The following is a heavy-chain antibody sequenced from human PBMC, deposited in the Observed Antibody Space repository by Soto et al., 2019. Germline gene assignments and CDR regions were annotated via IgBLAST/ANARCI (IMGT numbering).Heavy chain of an antibody. CDR2: ISGSGAYT. CDR3: ARDRHPYSTKYYFDY. D-gene: IGHD2-2*01. CDR1: GFTFSTYA. Sequence: QSGGSLRLSCAASGFTFSTYAMNWVRQPPGKGLEWVSSISGSGAYTYYADSVQGRFTISRDNSKNTLNLPMNSLRAEDTAVYYCARDRHPYSTKYYFDYWGQGTLVTVSS. J-gene: IGHJ4*02. V-gene: IGHV3-23*01.